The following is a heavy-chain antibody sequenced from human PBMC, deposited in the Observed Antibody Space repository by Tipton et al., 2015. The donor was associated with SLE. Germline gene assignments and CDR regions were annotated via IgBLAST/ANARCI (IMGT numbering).Heavy chain of an antibody. V-gene: IGHV4-34*01. CDR2: INHSGST. Sequence: LRLSCAASGFTFSDYYMSWIRQPPGKGLEWVGEINHSGSTNYNPSLKSRVTISVDTSKNQFSLKLSSVTAADTAVYYCARRNWGWDYWGQGTLVTVSS. CDR3: ARRNWGWDY. CDR1: GFTFSDYY. J-gene: IGHJ4*02. D-gene: IGHD3-16*01.